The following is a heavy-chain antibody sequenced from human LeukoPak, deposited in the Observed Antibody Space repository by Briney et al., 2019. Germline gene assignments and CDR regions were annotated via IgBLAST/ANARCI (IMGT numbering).Heavy chain of an antibody. Sequence: SGGSLRLSCAASGFTFSSYTMNWVRQAPGKGLEWVSSISSSSSYIYYADSVKGRFTISRDNAKNSLYLQMNSLRAEDTAVYYCARDTYDILTGYYKWAFDIWGQGTMVTVSS. CDR3: ARDTYDILTGYYKWAFDI. D-gene: IGHD3-9*01. J-gene: IGHJ3*02. CDR1: GFTFSSYT. V-gene: IGHV3-21*06. CDR2: ISSSSSYI.